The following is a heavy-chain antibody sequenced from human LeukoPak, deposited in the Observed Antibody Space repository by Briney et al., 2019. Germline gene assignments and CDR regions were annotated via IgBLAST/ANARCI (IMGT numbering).Heavy chain of an antibody. CDR1: GFTFSSYA. CDR2: IYSSGST. J-gene: IGHJ4*02. CDR3: ASRIATAGSVDY. D-gene: IGHD6-13*01. Sequence: GSLRLSCAASGFTFSSYATSWVCQAPGKGLEWVSVIYSSGSTYYADSVKGRFTISRDNSKNTLHLQMNTLRAEDTAVYYCASRIATAGSVDYWGQGTLVTVSS. V-gene: IGHV3-23*05.